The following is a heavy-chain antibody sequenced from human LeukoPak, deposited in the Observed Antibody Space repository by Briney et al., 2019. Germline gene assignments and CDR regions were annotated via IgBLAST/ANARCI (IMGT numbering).Heavy chain of an antibody. D-gene: IGHD6-13*01. CDR3: AKKGIAAADSFDY. Sequence: PGGSLRLSCAASGFTFSDYYMSWIRQAPGKGLEWVSGIIGSGGTTYYADSVKGRFTISRDNSKNTLYLQLNSLRAEDTAVYYCAKKGIAAADSFDYWGQGTLVTVSS. V-gene: IGHV3-23*01. CDR1: GFTFSDYY. J-gene: IGHJ4*02. CDR2: IIGSGGTT.